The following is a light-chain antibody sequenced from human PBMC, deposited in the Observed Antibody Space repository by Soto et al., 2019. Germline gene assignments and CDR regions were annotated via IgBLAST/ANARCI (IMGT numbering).Light chain of an antibody. CDR1: QSVSSY. CDR2: DAS. J-gene: IGKJ1*01. Sequence: ENGLTQSPATLSLSTGERATLSCRASQSVSSYLAWYQQKPGQAPRLLIYDASNRATGIPARFSGSGSGTDFTLTISSLEPEDFAVYYCQQRSNWWTFGQGTKVDIK. CDR3: QQRSNWWT. V-gene: IGKV3-11*01.